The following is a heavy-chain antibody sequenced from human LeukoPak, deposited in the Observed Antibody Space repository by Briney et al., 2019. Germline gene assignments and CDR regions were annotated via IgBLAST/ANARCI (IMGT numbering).Heavy chain of an antibody. V-gene: IGHV4-39*07. CDR2: IYYSGST. D-gene: IGHD1-26*01. Sequence: SETLSLTCTVSGGSISSSSYYWGWIRQPPGKGLEWIGSIYYSGSTYYNPSLKSRVTISVDTSKNQFSLKLSSVTAADTAVYYCARDGKVGATSLDAFDIWGQGTMVTVSS. J-gene: IGHJ3*02. CDR1: GGSISSSSYY. CDR3: ARDGKVGATSLDAFDI.